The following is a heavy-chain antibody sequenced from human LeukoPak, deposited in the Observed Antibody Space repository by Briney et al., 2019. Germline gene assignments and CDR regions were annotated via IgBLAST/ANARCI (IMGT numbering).Heavy chain of an antibody. J-gene: IGHJ4*02. CDR2: INPSGGST. Sequence: ASVKVSCKASGYAFTSYYMHWVRQAPGQGLEWMGIINPSGGSTSYAQKFQGRVTITRDTSASVVYMELSSLRYEDTAVYYCARDGYDADGYLDYWGQGALVPVSS. V-gene: IGHV1-46*01. CDR1: GYAFTSYY. D-gene: IGHD5-18*01. CDR3: ARDGYDADGYLDY.